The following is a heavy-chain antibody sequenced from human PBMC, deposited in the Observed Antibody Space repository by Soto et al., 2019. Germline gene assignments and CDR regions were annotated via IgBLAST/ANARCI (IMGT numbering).Heavy chain of an antibody. D-gene: IGHD2-2*01. Sequence: SGSLSLTCTVSGGPISSYAWGWIRQPPGKGLEWIGYIYYSGSTNYNPSLKSRVTISVDTSKNQFSLKLSSVTAADTAVYYCARGLVVPAAQNWFDPWGQGTLVTVS. CDR1: GGPISSYA. CDR2: IYYSGST. J-gene: IGHJ5*02. V-gene: IGHV4-59*01. CDR3: ARGLVVPAAQNWFDP.